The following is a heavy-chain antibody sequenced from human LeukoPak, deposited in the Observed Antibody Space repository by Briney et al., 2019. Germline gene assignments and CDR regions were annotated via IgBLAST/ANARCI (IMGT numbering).Heavy chain of an antibody. V-gene: IGHV3-48*04. CDR2: ISHDSETI. CDR3: ARATRNGYDY. D-gene: IGHD5-24*01. CDR1: GFTFRIYG. Sequence: PGWSLRLSCAASGFTFRIYGMNWVRQAPGKGPEWVSYISHDSETIYYADSVKGRFTMSRDNAKSSLYLQVSSLRADDTAVYYCARATRNGYDYWGQGTLVTVSS. J-gene: IGHJ4*02.